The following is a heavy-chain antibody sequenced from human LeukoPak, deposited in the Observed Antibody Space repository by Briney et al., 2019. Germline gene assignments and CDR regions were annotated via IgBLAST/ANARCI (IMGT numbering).Heavy chain of an antibody. J-gene: IGHJ4*02. CDR2: IYSSGST. CDR1: GGSISTSYF. D-gene: IGHD1-7*01. Sequence: PSETLSLTCTVSGGSISTSYFWTWIRQSAGKGLEWIGRIYSSGSTTYNPSLKSRVTMSIDTSRNQFSLNLSSVTAADTAVYYCARSPSTIGWNWGYYFDFWGQGHLVTVSS. V-gene: IGHV4-4*07. CDR3: ARSPSTIGWNWGYYFDF.